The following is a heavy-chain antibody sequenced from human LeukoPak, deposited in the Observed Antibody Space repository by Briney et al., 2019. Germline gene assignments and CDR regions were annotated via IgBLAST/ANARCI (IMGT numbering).Heavy chain of an antibody. CDR1: GYTFTSYD. J-gene: IGHJ4*02. Sequence: ASVKVSCKASGYTFTSYDINWVRQATGQGFEWMGWMNPNSGNTGYAQKFQGRVTMTRNTSISTAYMELSSLRSEDTAVYYCARMGTGRYYGSGKRTFDYWGQGTLVTVSS. CDR2: MNPNSGNT. D-gene: IGHD3-10*01. V-gene: IGHV1-8*01. CDR3: ARMGTGRYYGSGKRTFDY.